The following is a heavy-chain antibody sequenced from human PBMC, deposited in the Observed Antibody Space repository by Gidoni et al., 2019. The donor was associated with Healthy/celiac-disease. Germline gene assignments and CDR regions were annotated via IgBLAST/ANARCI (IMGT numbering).Heavy chain of an antibody. D-gene: IGHD3-10*01. V-gene: IGHV4-39*01. CDR2: IYYSGST. J-gene: IGHJ4*02. CDR1: GGSISTSSYY. CDR3: ARLAARYGSGSYRDY. Sequence: QLQLQESGPGLVKPSETLSLTCTVSGGSISTSSYYWGWIRQPPGKGLEWIGSIYYSGSTYYNPSLKSRVTISVDTSKNQFSLKLSSVTAADTAVYYCARLAARYGSGSYRDYWGQGTLVTVSS.